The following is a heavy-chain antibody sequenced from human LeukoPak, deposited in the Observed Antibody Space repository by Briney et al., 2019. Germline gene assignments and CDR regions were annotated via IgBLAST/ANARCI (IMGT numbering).Heavy chain of an antibody. CDR2: ISISSSYI. D-gene: IGHD3-3*01. V-gene: IGHV3-21*01. J-gene: IGHJ3*02. CDR1: GFTFSRNS. Sequence: GGSLRLSCAASGFTFSRNSMNWVRQAPGKGMEWVSSISISSSYIYYADSVKGRLTMSRDNAKNSLYLQVNSLRAEDTAVYYCARGSRLGVGERDAFDIWGQGTVVTVSS. CDR3: ARGSRLGVGERDAFDI.